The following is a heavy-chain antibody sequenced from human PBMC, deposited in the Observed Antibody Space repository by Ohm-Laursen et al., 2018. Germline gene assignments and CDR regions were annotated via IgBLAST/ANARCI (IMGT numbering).Heavy chain of an antibody. D-gene: IGHD3-22*01. V-gene: IGHV4-59*12. CDR1: GGSISSDY. CDR2: IYYSGST. CDR3: ASDVYYYDSSGAVWYFDL. Sequence: SETLSLTCAVSGGSISSDYWSWIRQPPGKGLEWIGYIYYSGSTNYNPSLKSRVTISVDTSKNQFSLKLSSVTAADTAVYYCASDVYYYDSSGAVWYFDLWGRGTLVTVSS. J-gene: IGHJ2*01.